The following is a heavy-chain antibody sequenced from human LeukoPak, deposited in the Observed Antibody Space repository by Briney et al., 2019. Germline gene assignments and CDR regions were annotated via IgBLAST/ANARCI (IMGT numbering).Heavy chain of an antibody. Sequence: GGSLRLSCAASGFTFSSYGMHWVRQAPGKGLEWVAVISYDGSNKYYADSVKGRFTISRDNSKNTLYLQMNSLRAEDTAVYYCAKDLSSGYLIDALDIWGQGTMVTVSS. J-gene: IGHJ3*02. V-gene: IGHV3-30*18. D-gene: IGHD3-22*01. CDR1: GFTFSSYG. CDR3: AKDLSSGYLIDALDI. CDR2: ISYDGSNK.